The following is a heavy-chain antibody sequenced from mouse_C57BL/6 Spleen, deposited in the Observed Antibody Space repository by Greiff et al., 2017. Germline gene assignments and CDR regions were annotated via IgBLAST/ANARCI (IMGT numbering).Heavy chain of an antibody. V-gene: IGHV1-15*01. CDR3: TNGNYFAY. CDR1: GYTFTDYE. J-gene: IGHJ3*01. CDR2: IDPETGGT. D-gene: IGHD2-1*01. Sequence: QVQLKESGAELVRPGASVTLSCKASGYTFTDYEMHWVKQTPVHGLEWIGAIDPETGGTAYNQKFKGKAILTADKSSSTAYMELRSLTSEDSAVYYCTNGNYFAYWGQGTLVTVSA.